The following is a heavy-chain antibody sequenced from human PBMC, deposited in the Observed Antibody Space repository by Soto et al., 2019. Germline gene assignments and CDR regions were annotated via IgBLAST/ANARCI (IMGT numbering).Heavy chain of an antibody. V-gene: IGHV4-31*03. Sequence: SETLSLTCSDSGGSFSSGAYYWSWSRQHPGKGLEWIGYIHHSGSISYNPSLKSRLSISVDTSKNQFSLYLSSVTAADTAIYYCAATTVTAAGYYYGMDVWGQGTTVTVSS. CDR3: AATTVTAAGYYYGMDV. D-gene: IGHD2-21*02. CDR1: GGSFSSGAYY. J-gene: IGHJ6*02. CDR2: IHHSGSI.